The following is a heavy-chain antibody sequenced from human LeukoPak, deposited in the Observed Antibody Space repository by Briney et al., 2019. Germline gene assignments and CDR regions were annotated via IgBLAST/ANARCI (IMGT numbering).Heavy chain of an antibody. D-gene: IGHD2-15*01. Sequence: GGSLRLSCAASGFTFSSYSMNWVRQAPGKGLEWVSAISATGGSTYYADSVKGRFIISRDNSKNTLYLQMNSLRAEDTAVYYCAKPPDCSGDNCYYYGMDVWGQGTTVTVSS. J-gene: IGHJ6*02. CDR1: GFTFSSYS. CDR2: ISATGGST. V-gene: IGHV3-23*01. CDR3: AKPPDCSGDNCYYYGMDV.